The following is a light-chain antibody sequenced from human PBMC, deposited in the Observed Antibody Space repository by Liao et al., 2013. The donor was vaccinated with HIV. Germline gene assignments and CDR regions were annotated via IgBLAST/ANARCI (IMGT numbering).Light chain of an antibody. Sequence: SYELTQPPSVSVSPGQTASVTCSGDKLGDKYVSWYQQRPGQPPILVIYEDTKRPSGIPDRFSGSNSGNTATLTITGSQPMDEADYYCQAWDSGSVVFGGGTKLTVL. CDR1: KLGDKY. J-gene: IGLJ2*01. CDR3: QAWDSGSVV. CDR2: EDT. V-gene: IGLV3-1*01.